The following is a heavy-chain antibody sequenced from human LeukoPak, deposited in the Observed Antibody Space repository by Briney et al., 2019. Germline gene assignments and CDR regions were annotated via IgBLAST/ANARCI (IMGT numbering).Heavy chain of an antibody. Sequence: GRSLRLSCAASGFTFSSYAMHWVRQAPGKGLEWVAVISYGGSNKYYADSVKGRFTISRDNSKNTLYLQMNSLRAEDTAVYYCARDRTSDYYMDVWGKGTTVTVSS. D-gene: IGHD2-2*01. CDR2: ISYGGSNK. V-gene: IGHV3-30*07. CDR3: ARDRTSDYYMDV. CDR1: GFTFSSYA. J-gene: IGHJ6*03.